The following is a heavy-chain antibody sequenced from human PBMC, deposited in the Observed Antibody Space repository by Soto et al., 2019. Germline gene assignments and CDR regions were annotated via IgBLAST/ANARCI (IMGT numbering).Heavy chain of an antibody. CDR2: ISAHNGNT. CDR3: ARGRYGDY. V-gene: IGHV1-18*01. Sequence: QVHLVQSGAEVKKPGASVKVSCKGSGYAFTTYGITWVRQAPGQGLEWMGWISAHNGNTNYAQKLQGRVTVTXXXSTXTAYMELRSLRSDDTAVYYCARGRYGDYWGQGALVTVSS. D-gene: IGHD1-1*01. CDR1: GYAFTTYG. J-gene: IGHJ4*02.